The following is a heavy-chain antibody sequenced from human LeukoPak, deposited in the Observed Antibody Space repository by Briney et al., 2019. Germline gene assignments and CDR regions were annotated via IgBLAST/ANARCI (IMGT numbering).Heavy chain of an antibody. CDR1: GYSVSSDYY. V-gene: IGHV4-38-2*02. CDR2: VYHAGSN. Sequence: SETLSLTCTVSGYSVSSDYYWGWIRQPPGKGLEWIGTVYHAGSNYNNPSLESRLAISMDTSKNQYSLKLTSVTVAGTAVYYCARTYWAHDAFDIWGQGTMVTVSS. D-gene: IGHD2-8*02. J-gene: IGHJ3*02. CDR3: ARTYWAHDAFDI.